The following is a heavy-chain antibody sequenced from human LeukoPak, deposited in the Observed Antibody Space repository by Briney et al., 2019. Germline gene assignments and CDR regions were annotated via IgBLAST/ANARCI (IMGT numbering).Heavy chain of an antibody. V-gene: IGHV1-2*04. Sequence: ASVKVSCKASGYTFTGYYMHWVRQAPGQGLEWMGWINPNSGGTNYAQKFQGWVTMTRDTSISTAYMELSRLRSDDTAVYYCAREGTYYYGSGSYLLMGDGGYYGMDVWGKGTTVTVSS. CDR3: AREGTYYYGSGSYLLMGDGGYYGMDV. CDR1: GYTFTGYY. CDR2: INPNSGGT. J-gene: IGHJ6*04. D-gene: IGHD3-10*01.